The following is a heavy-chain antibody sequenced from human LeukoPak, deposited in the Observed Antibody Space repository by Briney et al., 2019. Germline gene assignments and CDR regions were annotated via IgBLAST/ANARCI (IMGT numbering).Heavy chain of an antibody. D-gene: IGHD2-2*01. V-gene: IGHV1-2*06. Sequence: GASVKVSCKASGYTFTGYYMHWVRQAPGQGLEWMGRFNPNSGGTNYAQKFQDRVTMTRDTSISTGYMELSRLRSDDTAVYYCARGGYCDSTSCFKPGDSWGQGTLVTVSS. CDR3: ARGGYCDSTSCFKPGDS. CDR2: FNPNSGGT. CDR1: GYTFTGYY. J-gene: IGHJ5*01.